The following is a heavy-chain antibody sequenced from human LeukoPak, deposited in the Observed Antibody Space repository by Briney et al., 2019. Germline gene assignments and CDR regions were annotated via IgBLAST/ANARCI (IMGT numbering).Heavy chain of an antibody. CDR1: GYTFSNYG. D-gene: IGHD1-7*01. V-gene: IGHV1-18*01. CDR2: ISTYNNNA. Sequence: ASVKVSCKASGYTFSNYGITWVRQAPGQGLEWLGWISTYNNNAAYAQKFQGRVTMTADTSTSTAYMELRSLRSDDTAVYYCARGLNNWNYGGAHGGDYWGQGTLVTVSS. CDR3: ARGLNNWNYGGAHGGDY. J-gene: IGHJ4*02.